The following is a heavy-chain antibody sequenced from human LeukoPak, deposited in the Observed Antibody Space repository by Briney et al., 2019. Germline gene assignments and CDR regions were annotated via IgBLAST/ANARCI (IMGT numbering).Heavy chain of an antibody. CDR2: IYYSGST. V-gene: IGHV4-39*07. J-gene: IGHJ5*02. D-gene: IGHD3-10*01. CDR1: GGSISSSNYY. Sequence: SETLSLTCTVSGGSISSSNYYWGWIRQPPGKGLEWIGSIYYSGSTYYSPSLKSRVTISVDTSKNQFSLKLSSVTAADTAVYYCVRGTSGSGSYSYWFDPWGQGTLVTVSS. CDR3: VRGTSGSGSYSYWFDP.